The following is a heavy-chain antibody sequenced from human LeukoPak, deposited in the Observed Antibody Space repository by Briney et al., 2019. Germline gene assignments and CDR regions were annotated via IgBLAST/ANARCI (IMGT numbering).Heavy chain of an antibody. CDR2: ISTSGSIT. CDR3: AGDRQFRLHDP. V-gene: IGHV3-11*01. Sequence: KPGGSLRLSCTASGFTFSDYYMTWIRQAPGKGLERLAYISTSGSITSYVDSVRGRFTISRDNAKNSLYLQIDSLRAEDTAMYYCAGDRQFRLHDPWGQGILVTVSS. J-gene: IGHJ5*02. D-gene: IGHD3-16*01. CDR1: GFTFSDYY.